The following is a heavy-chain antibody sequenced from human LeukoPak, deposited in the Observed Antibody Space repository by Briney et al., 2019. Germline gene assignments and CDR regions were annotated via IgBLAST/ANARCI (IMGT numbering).Heavy chain of an antibody. Sequence: GGSLRLSCAASGFTFSTYDMTWVRQAPGKGLEWVSSISGSGGSTYYADSVRGRFTTSRDNSKNTLYLQMNGLRAEDTAVYYCAKDLAAVPGNKYFAYWGQGTLVTVSS. V-gene: IGHV3-23*01. J-gene: IGHJ4*02. D-gene: IGHD6-19*01. CDR3: AKDLAAVPGNKYFAY. CDR2: ISGSGGST. CDR1: GFTFSTYD.